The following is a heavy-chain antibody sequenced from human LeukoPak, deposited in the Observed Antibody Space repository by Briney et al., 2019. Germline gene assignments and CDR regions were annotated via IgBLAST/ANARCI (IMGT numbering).Heavy chain of an antibody. D-gene: IGHD3-10*01. V-gene: IGHV3-30-3*01. J-gene: IGHJ6*02. CDR3: ARDLLELGYYYYYGMDV. CDR2: ISYDVSNK. CDR1: GFTFSSYA. Sequence: GRSLRLSCAASGFTFSSYAMHWVRQAPGKGLEWVSVISYDVSNKYYADSVKGRFTISRDNSKNTLYLQMNSLRAEDTAAYYCARDLLELGYYYYYGMDVWGQGITVTVSS.